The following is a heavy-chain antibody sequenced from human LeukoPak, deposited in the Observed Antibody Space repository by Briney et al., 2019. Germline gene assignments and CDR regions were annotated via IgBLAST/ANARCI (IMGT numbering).Heavy chain of an antibody. CDR2: ISAYNGNT. Sequence: GSVKVSCKASVYTFTSYAISWVRQAPGQELEWMGWISAYNGNTNYAQKLQGRVTMTTDTSTSTAYMELRSLRSDDTAVYYCARADEVVAASGYWGQGTLVTVSS. CDR1: VYTFTSYA. J-gene: IGHJ4*02. D-gene: IGHD2-15*01. CDR3: ARADEVVAASGY. V-gene: IGHV1-18*04.